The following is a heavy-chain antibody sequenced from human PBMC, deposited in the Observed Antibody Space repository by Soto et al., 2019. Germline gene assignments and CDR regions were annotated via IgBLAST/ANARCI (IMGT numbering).Heavy chain of an antibody. CDR1: GGSFSGYY. Sequence: SETLSLTCAVYGGSFSGYYWSWIRQPPGKGLEWIGEINHSGSTNYNPSLKSRVTISVDTSKNQFSLKLSSVNVADTAVYYCARCALTYYYGSGSYNRRRNNWFDPRGQGTLVTVSS. J-gene: IGHJ5*02. CDR3: ARCALTYYYGSGSYNRRRNNWFDP. V-gene: IGHV4-34*01. CDR2: INHSGST. D-gene: IGHD3-10*01.